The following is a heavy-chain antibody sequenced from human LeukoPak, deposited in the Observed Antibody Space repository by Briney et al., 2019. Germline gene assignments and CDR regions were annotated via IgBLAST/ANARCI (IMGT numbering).Heavy chain of an antibody. D-gene: IGHD3-10*01. CDR2: IYYSGNT. V-gene: IGHV4-59*01. CDR1: GASISSYC. Sequence: PSETLSLTCTVSGASISSYCWSWIRQPPGKGLEWIGYIYYSGNTNYNPSLKSRVTISVDTSKNQFSLKLSSVTAADTAVYYCARDRVTMVRGVPSGMDVWGKGTTVTVSS. J-gene: IGHJ6*04. CDR3: ARDRVTMVRGVPSGMDV.